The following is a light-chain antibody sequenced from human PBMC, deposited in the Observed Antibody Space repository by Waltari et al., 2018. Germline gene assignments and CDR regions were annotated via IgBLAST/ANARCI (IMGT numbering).Light chain of an antibody. V-gene: IGKV1-NL1*01. J-gene: IGKJ2*01. CDR2: DAS. CDR1: RGICNS. Sequence: DIQMTQSPSSLSASVRNRVIIACRASRGICNSLAWYQQKPGKAPNLLLYDASRLETGVPSRFSGSGSGTDYTLTISSPQPEDFATYYCQQCYGTPYTFGQGTKLEIK. CDR3: QQCYGTPYT.